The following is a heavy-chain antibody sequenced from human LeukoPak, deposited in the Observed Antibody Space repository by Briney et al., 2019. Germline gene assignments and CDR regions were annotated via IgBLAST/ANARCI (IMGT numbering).Heavy chain of an antibody. CDR1: GFAVSNSY. CDR2: IYAGGNT. CDR3: VYGDFVRTVNYFDY. Sequence: GGSLRLSCAASGFAVSNSYMSWVRQAPGKGLEWVSGIYAGGNTYYADSVNGRFTISRDNSKNSLFLQMHSLRAEDTALYYCVYGDFVRTVNYFDYWGQGTLVTVSS. D-gene: IGHD4-17*01. V-gene: IGHV3-66*01. J-gene: IGHJ4*02.